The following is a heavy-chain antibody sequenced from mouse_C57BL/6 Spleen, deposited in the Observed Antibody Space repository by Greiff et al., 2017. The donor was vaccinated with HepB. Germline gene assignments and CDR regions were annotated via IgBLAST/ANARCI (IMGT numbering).Heavy chain of an antibody. Sequence: QVHVKQSGAELVRPGSSVKLSCKASGYTFTSYWMDWVKQRPGQGLEWIGNIYPSDSETHYNQKFKDKATLTVDKSSSTAYMQLSSLTSEDSAVYYCAREEGGAWFAYWGQGTLVTVSA. V-gene: IGHV1-61*01. CDR3: AREEGGAWFAY. CDR1: GYTFTSYW. CDR2: IYPSDSET. J-gene: IGHJ3*01.